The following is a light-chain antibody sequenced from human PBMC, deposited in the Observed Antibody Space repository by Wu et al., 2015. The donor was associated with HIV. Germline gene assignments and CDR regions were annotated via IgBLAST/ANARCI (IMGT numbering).Light chain of an antibody. Sequence: EIVLTQSPVTLSFSPGESATLSCRASQSVDSSYFAWYQQKPGQAPRLLIYGTFNRAAGISDRFRGSGSGTVFTLTISRLEPEDFAVYYCQQYGGAPFTFG. V-gene: IGKV3-20*01. CDR2: GTF. CDR1: QSVDSSY. J-gene: IGKJ3*01. CDR3: QQYGGAPFT.